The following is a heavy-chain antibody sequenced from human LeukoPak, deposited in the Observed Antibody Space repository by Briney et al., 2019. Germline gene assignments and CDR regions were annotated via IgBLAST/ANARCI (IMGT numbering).Heavy chain of an antibody. Sequence: ASVKVSCKASGYTFTAYYIHWVRQAPGQGLEWMGWINPNSGGTNYAQKFQGRVTMTKDTSISTAYMELNRLRSDDTAVYYCARYYSSDYWGQGTLVTVSS. CDR3: ARYYSSDY. J-gene: IGHJ4*02. CDR1: GYTFTAYY. V-gene: IGHV1-2*02. CDR2: INPNSGGT. D-gene: IGHD2-2*01.